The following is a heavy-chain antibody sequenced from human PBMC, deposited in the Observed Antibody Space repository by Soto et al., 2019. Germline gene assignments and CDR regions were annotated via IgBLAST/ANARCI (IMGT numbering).Heavy chain of an antibody. Sequence: SETLSLTCTISGDSISVYYWSWIRQSPRQGLEWIGYVYDNGRPYYSPSLKSRVTISVDTSKNQFSLKLSSVTAADTAVYYCARSNLHLTTVTPNWFDPWGQGTLVTVSS. D-gene: IGHD4-4*01. CDR2: VYDNGRP. CDR1: GDSISVYY. J-gene: IGHJ5*02. V-gene: IGHV4-59*01. CDR3: ARSNLHLTTVTPNWFDP.